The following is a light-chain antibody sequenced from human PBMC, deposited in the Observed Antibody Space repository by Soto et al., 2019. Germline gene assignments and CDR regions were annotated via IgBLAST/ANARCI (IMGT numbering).Light chain of an antibody. J-gene: IGKJ1*01. CDR1: QSVSSN. Sequence: EIVMTQSPATLSVSPGERATLSCRASQSVSSNLAWYQQKPGQAPRLLIYGASTRATGIPARFSGSGSGTEFILTIGIPHSEYFAFYSYQHNKSSSQTFGQGTRLEI. CDR3: QHNKSSSQT. CDR2: GAS. V-gene: IGKV3-15*01.